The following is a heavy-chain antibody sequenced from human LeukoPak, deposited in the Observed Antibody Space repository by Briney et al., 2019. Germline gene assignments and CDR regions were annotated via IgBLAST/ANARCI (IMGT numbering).Heavy chain of an antibody. CDR1: GGSISSYY. CDR2: IYYSGST. Sequence: TSETLSLTCTVSGGSISSYYWSWIRQPPGKGLKWIGYIYYSGSTNYNPSLKSRVTISVDTSKNQFSLKLSSVTAADTAVYYCARETSKGAFDIWGQGTMVTVSS. V-gene: IGHV4-59*01. J-gene: IGHJ3*02. CDR3: ARETSKGAFDI.